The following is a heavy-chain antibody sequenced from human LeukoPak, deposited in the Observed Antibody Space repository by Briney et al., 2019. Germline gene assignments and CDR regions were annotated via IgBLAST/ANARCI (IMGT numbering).Heavy chain of an antibody. CDR2: IYHSGST. J-gene: IGHJ4*02. Sequence: SETLSLTCAVYGGSFSGYYWSWIRQPPGKGLEWIGEIYHSGSTNYNPSLKSRVTISVDKSKNQFSLKLSSVTAADTAVYYCARGAAAAGNPFDYWGQGTLVTVSS. CDR3: ARGAAAAGNPFDY. D-gene: IGHD6-13*01. CDR1: GGSFSGYY. V-gene: IGHV4-34*01.